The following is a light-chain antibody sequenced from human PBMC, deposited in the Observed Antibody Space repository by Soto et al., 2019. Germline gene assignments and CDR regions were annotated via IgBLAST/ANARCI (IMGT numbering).Light chain of an antibody. CDR3: QQYDATPPPT. V-gene: IGKV3-20*01. J-gene: IGKJ4*01. CDR2: GAS. Sequence: EIVLTQSPGTLSLAPGDRATLSCRASQSVNSSYLAWYQQKPGQAPRLLLYGASSRAISIPDRFSGSGSGTELTLTMYRLAPGDSAVHSCQQYDATPPPTLDGVTKVEI. CDR1: QSVNSSY.